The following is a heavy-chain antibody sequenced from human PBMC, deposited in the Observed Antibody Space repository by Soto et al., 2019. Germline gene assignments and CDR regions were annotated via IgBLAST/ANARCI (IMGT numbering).Heavy chain of an antibody. CDR1: GFTFSSYA. Sequence: QVQLVESGGGVVQPGRSLRLSCAASGFTFSSYAMHWVRQAPGKGLEWVAIISYDGSNKYYADSVKGRFTISRDNSKNTLYLQMNSLRAEDTAVFYCARPGLLPGMDVWGQGTTVTVSS. CDR3: ARPGLLPGMDV. D-gene: IGHD2-15*01. CDR2: ISYDGSNK. V-gene: IGHV3-30-3*01. J-gene: IGHJ6*02.